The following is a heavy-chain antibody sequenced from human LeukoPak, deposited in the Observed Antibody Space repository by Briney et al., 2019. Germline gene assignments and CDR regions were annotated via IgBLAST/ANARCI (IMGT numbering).Heavy chain of an antibody. D-gene: IGHD3-22*01. V-gene: IGHV4-34*01. CDR2: INHSGST. Sequence: PSETLSLTCAVYGGPFSGYYWSWLRQPPGKGLEWIGEINHSGSTNYNPSLKRRVTVSVDTSKNQFSLKLSSVTAADTAVYYCARILDYYDSSGYDPDAFDIWGQGTMVTVSS. CDR3: ARILDYYDSSGYDPDAFDI. J-gene: IGHJ3*02. CDR1: GGPFSGYY.